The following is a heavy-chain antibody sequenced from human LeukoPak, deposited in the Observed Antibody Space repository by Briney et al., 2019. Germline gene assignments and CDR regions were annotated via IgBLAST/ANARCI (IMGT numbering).Heavy chain of an antibody. D-gene: IGHD3-10*01. Sequence: GGSLRLSCTASGFTFSGYWMHWVRQAPGKGLVWVSHINSDGSGTIYADSVNGRFTISRDNAKNTLYLQMNSLRAEDTAVYYCARARPSPGSWFDPWGQGTLVTVSS. CDR3: ARARPSPGSWFDP. J-gene: IGHJ5*02. V-gene: IGHV3-74*01. CDR1: GFTFSGYW. CDR2: INSDGSGT.